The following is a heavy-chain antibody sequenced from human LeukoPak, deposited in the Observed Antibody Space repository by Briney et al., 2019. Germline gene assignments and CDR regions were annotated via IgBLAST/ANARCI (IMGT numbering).Heavy chain of an antibody. J-gene: IGHJ5*02. Sequence: PGGSLRLSCAASRFTFSVHWMHWVRQAPGKGLEWVSRINPDESDKAYADSVKGRFTISRDNAKNTLYLQMNSLRAEGTAVYCCARDQGAAAPGVFDPWGQGTLVTVSS. CDR2: INPDESDK. D-gene: IGHD6-13*01. V-gene: IGHV3-74*01. CDR3: ARDQGAAAPGVFDP. CDR1: RFTFSVHW.